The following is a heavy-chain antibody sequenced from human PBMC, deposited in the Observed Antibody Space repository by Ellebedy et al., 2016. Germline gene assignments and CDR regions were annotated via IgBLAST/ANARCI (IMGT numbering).Heavy chain of an antibody. CDR2: IYMSGKT. CDR3: AKEHAAMDGVNYYPYYFDY. CDR1: GVSISNYY. J-gene: IGHJ4*02. Sequence: SETLSLXXTVSGVSISNYYWNWIRQPARKALEWIGRIYMSGKTDYNPSLESRVTMSIDTSRNQFSLKVTSVTAADTAVYYCAKEHAAMDGVNYYPYYFDYWGQGTLVTASS. V-gene: IGHV4-4*07. D-gene: IGHD4/OR15-4a*01.